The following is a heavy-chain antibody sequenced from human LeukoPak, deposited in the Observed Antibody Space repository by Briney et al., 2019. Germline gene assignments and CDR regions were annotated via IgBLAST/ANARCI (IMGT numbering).Heavy chain of an antibody. J-gene: IGHJ4*02. V-gene: IGHV1-8*01. D-gene: IGHD1-26*01. CDR1: GYTFTSYD. CDR2: RNPNSGNT. CDR3: AVMGATTTRIDY. Sequence: ASVKVSCKASGYTFTSYDINWVGQATGQGLEWMGWRNPNSGNTEYAQNFQGGVTMTRNTSISTAYMELSSLRSEDTAVYYCAVMGATTTRIDYWGQGTLVTVSS.